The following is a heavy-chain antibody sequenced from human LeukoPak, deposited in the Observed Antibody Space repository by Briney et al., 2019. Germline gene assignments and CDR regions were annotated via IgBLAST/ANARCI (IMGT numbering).Heavy chain of an antibody. CDR3: ARGPRIAVAGSFDY. CDR1: GFTFSSYA. D-gene: IGHD6-19*01. J-gene: IGHJ4*02. CDR2: ISSNGGST. V-gene: IGHV3-64*01. Sequence: GXXLRLSCAASGFTFSSYAMHWVRQAPGKGLEYVSAISSNGGSTYYANSVKGRFTISRDNSKNTLYLQMGSLRAEDMAVYYCARGPRIAVAGSFDYWGQGTLVTVSS.